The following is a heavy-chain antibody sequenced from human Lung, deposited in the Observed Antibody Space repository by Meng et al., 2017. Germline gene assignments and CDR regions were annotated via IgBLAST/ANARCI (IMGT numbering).Heavy chain of an antibody. V-gene: IGHV3-74*03. D-gene: IGHD3-9*01. CDR3: ARDADWVIFDH. Sequence: EVQLVGAGGGLARLGGSLSLSCAASGFTFSSYNMHWVRQTPGEGLVWVSRINTDASITTYADSVKGRFTISRDDAKNTVYLQMNSLRAEDTAVYYCARDADWVIFDHWGQGALVTVSS. CDR1: GFTFSSYN. J-gene: IGHJ4*02. CDR2: INTDASIT.